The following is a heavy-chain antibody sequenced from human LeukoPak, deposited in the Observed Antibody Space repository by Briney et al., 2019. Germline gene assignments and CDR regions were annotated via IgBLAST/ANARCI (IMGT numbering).Heavy chain of an antibody. D-gene: IGHD6-19*01. CDR1: GGSISSGGYY. CDR3: ARSALAVAALGWFDP. CDR2: IYYSGST. J-gene: IGHJ5*02. V-gene: IGHV4-31*03. Sequence: SETLSLTCTVSGGSISSGGYYWSWIRQHPGKGLEWIGYIYYSGSTYYNPSLKSRVTISVDTSKNQFSLKLSSVTAADTAVYYCARSALAVAALGWFDPWGQGTLVTVSS.